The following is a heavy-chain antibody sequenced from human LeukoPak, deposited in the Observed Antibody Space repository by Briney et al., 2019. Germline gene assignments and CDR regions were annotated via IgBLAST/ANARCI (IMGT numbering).Heavy chain of an antibody. V-gene: IGHV4-61*02. CDR3: ARSHDYGDYWFDP. CDR2: IYTSGKS. Sequence: SQTLSLTCTVSSGPITSGTFYWNWIRQPAGKGLEWIGRIYTSGKSNYNPSLEGRVTMSVDTTKNQFSLKLNFVTAADTAVYYCARSHDYGDYWFDPWGQGTLVTVSS. CDR1: SGPITSGTFY. D-gene: IGHD4-17*01. J-gene: IGHJ5*02.